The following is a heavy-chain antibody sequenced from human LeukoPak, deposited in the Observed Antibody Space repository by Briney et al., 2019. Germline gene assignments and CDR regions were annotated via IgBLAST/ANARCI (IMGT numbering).Heavy chain of an antibody. D-gene: IGHD3-9*01. CDR1: GFTFSSYA. CDR2: ISGSGSGT. Sequence: PGGSLRLSCAASGFTFSSYAMSWVRQAPGKGLEWVSAISGSGSGTYYAGSVKGRFTISRDKSKNTLYLQMNSLRAEDTAVYYCAKGRYYDILTGYSTHYFDYWGQGTLVTVSS. CDR3: AKGRYYDILTGYSTHYFDY. V-gene: IGHV3-23*01. J-gene: IGHJ4*02.